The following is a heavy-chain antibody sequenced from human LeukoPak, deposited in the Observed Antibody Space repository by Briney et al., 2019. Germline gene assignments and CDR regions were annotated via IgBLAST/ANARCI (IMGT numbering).Heavy chain of an antibody. D-gene: IGHD1-26*01. Sequence: GASVKVSCKASGYTFTGYYMHWVRQAPGQGLEWIGWVNLNSGDTNTAQEFQDRVTVTRDTSISTAYMDLSRLRSDDTAVYYCASLWDPRRSYWYFDLWGRGTLVTVSS. CDR3: ASLWDPRRSYWYFDL. CDR2: VNLNSGDT. V-gene: IGHV1-2*02. J-gene: IGHJ2*01. CDR1: GYTFTGYY.